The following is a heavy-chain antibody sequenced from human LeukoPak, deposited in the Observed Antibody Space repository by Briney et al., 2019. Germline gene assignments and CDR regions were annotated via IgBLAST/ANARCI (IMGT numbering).Heavy chain of an antibody. V-gene: IGHV1-46*01. CDR3: ARDGSGSSELLAEFYYYYYMDV. J-gene: IGHJ6*03. Sequence: ASVKVSCKASGYTSTSYYMHWVRQAPGQGLEWMGIINPSGGSTSYAQKFQGRVTMTRDMSTSTVYMELSSLRSEDTAVYYCARDGSGSSELLAEFYYYYYMDVWGKGTTVTVSS. CDR2: INPSGGST. D-gene: IGHD1-26*01. CDR1: GYTSTSYY.